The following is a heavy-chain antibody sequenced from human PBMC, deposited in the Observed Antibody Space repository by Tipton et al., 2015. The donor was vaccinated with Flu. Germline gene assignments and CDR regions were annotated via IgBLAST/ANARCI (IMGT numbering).Heavy chain of an antibody. CDR3: ARGGTSGPTLFHY. CDR2: VYPSGTT. Sequence: TLSLTCTVTGGSISGYYWSWIRQPADKGLEWMGRVYPSGTTYYISSLKSRVTMSVDTSKNQFSLKLNSVTAADTAVYYCARGGTSGPTLFHYWGQGTLVSVSS. D-gene: IGHD3-10*01. CDR1: GGSISGYY. J-gene: IGHJ4*02. V-gene: IGHV4-4*07.